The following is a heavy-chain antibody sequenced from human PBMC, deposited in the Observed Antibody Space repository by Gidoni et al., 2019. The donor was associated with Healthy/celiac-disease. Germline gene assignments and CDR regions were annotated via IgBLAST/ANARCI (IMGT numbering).Heavy chain of an antibody. V-gene: IGHV5-51*01. J-gene: IGHJ4*02. Sequence: EVQLVQSGAEVKKPGESLRISCKGSGYSFSTYWLGWVRQPPGKGLEWMGIIYPGDADTRYSPSFQGQVTISADKSINTAYLQWSSLKASDTAMYYCVRSTFYYGSGSYFGLGDSDYWGQGTLVSVSS. D-gene: IGHD3-10*01. CDR2: IYPGDADT. CDR3: VRSTFYYGSGSYFGLGDSDY. CDR1: GYSFSTYW.